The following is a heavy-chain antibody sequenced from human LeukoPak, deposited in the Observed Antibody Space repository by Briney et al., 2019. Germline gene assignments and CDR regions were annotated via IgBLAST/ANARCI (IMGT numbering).Heavy chain of an antibody. D-gene: IGHD3-10*01. CDR3: ARVAYFYGSGSYCFDY. CDR2: IYYSGNT. Sequence: PSETLSLTCAVSGGSISGYYWSWIRQSPGKRLEWIAYIYYSGNTNYNPSLKSRVNISVDTSKNQFSLKLSSVTAADTAVYYCARVAYFYGSGSYCFDYWGQGTLVTVSS. CDR1: GGSISGYY. V-gene: IGHV4-59*01. J-gene: IGHJ4*02.